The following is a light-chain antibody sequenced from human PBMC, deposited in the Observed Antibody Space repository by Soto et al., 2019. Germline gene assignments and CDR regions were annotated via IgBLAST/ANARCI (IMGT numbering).Light chain of an antibody. J-gene: IGKJ5*01. CDR2: GAS. Sequence: EIVLSQSPGILSLSPGGRDSLSCGASQSISSSFLAWYQQKPGQAPRLLIYGASSRATGIPDRFSGTGSETDFTLTISSLEPEDFAVYYCQQYDNSPITFGQGTRLEIK. V-gene: IGKV3-20*01. CDR1: QSISSSF. CDR3: QQYDNSPIT.